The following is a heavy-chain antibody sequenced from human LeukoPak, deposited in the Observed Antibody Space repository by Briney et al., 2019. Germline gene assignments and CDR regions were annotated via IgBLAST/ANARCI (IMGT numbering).Heavy chain of an antibody. J-gene: IGHJ4*02. D-gene: IGHD6-19*01. CDR3: AGDPVLLTTGYSSGWEVDY. V-gene: IGHV1-18*04. Sequence: ASVKVSCKASGYTFTSYGISWVRQAPGQGLEWMGWISAYNGNTNYAQKLQGRVTMTTDTSTSTGYMELRSLRYDDTAVYYCAGDPVLLTTGYSSGWEVDYWGQGTLVTVSS. CDR2: ISAYNGNT. CDR1: GYTFTSYG.